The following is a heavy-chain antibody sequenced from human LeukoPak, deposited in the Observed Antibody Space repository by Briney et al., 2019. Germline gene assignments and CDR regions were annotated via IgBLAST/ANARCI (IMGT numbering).Heavy chain of an antibody. CDR3: ARPAAKTHDAFDI. J-gene: IGHJ3*02. D-gene: IGHD2-2*01. CDR1: GFTFDDYG. V-gene: IGHV3-7*01. CDR2: IKQDGSEK. Sequence: GGSLRLSCAASGFTFDDYGMSWVRQAPGKGLEWVANIKQDGSEKYYVDSVKGRFTISRDNAKNSLYLQMNSLRAEDTAVYYCARPAAKTHDAFDIWGQGTMVTVSS.